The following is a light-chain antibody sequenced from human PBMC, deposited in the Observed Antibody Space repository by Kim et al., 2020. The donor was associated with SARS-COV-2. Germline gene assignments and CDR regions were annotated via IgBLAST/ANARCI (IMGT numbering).Light chain of an antibody. CDR2: GNS. CDR1: RSNIGEGYD. J-gene: IGLJ1*01. V-gene: IGLV1-40*01. CDR3: QSYDSSLSGYI. Sequence: RVTISCTGSRSNIGEGYDVHWYQQLPGTAPKLLIYGNSNRPSGVPDRFSGSKSGTSASLAITGLQAENEADYYCQSYDSSLSGYIFATGTKVTVL.